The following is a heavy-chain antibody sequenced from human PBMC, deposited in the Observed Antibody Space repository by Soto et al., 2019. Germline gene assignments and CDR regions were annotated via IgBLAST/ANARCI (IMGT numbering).Heavy chain of an antibody. V-gene: IGHV3-33*06. D-gene: IGHD5-12*01. J-gene: IGHJ5*02. CDR2: IWFDATKT. Sequence: QVQLVESGGGVVQPGMSLKLSCATSGFTFSDYGMHWVRQAPGKGLEWVAVIWFDATKTLYADSVKGRFTISRDIPKNTLFLQMDGLRAGDTAMYYCAKSRDGYHHGLAWGQGTLVTVSS. CDR3: AKSRDGYHHGLA. CDR1: GFTFSDYG.